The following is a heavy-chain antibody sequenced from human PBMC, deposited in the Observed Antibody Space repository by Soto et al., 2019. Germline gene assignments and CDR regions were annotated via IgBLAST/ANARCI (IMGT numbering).Heavy chain of an antibody. CDR1: GYTCTSYG. Sequence: QVQLVQAGAEVKKPGASVKVSCKASGYTCTSYGISWVRQSPGQGLEWMGWLSAYNGNTNYVQKLQGRVTMTTDTTTRIAYMKLRSLRSDDTAVYYCPSPCGYRDGFDYWGQGTLVTVSS. CDR2: LSAYNGNT. D-gene: IGHD5-18*01. V-gene: IGHV1-18*01. CDR3: PSPCGYRDGFDY. J-gene: IGHJ4*02.